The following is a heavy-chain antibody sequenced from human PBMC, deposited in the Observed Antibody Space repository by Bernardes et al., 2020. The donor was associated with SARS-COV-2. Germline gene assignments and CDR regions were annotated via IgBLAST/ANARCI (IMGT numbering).Heavy chain of an antibody. J-gene: IGHJ5*02. V-gene: IGHV2-5*02. CDR2: IYWDDDK. D-gene: IGHD6-6*01. CDR3: SHTVDNMAVVRPWFDP. Sequence: SGPTLVKPTQTLTLTCTFSGFSLSTSGVGVGWIRQPPGKALEWLALIYWDDDKRYSPSLKSRVTITKDTSKDQVVLTMTNMRPADTATYYCSHTVDNMAVVRPWFDPWGQGILVTVSS. CDR1: GFSLSTSGVG.